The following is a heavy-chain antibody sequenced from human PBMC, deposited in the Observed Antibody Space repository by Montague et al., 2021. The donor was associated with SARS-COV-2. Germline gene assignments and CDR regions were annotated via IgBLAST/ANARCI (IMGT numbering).Heavy chain of an antibody. CDR3: ARLYIQKTLVGASRRRWCDP. CDR1: GDSMSGSNSY. D-gene: IGHD1-26*01. V-gene: IGHV4-39*01. J-gene: IGHJ5*02. CDR2: ISYTGST. Sequence: SETLSLTCSVSGDSMSGSNSYWGWIRQPPGKGLESIGSISYTGSTSYNASLKSRVTMSVDTSKNAFSLRLSSVTASDTAVYYCARLYIQKTLVGASRRRWCDPWGQGTLVTVSS.